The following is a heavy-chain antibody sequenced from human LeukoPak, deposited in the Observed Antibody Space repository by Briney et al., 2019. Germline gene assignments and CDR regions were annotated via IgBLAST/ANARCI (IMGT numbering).Heavy chain of an antibody. CDR2: INPNSGGT. CDR1: GYIFTDYY. V-gene: IGHV1-2*02. D-gene: IGHD3-10*01. J-gene: IGHJ4*02. CDR3: AKSQYSFGSGATRPLFDY. Sequence: ASVKVSCKTSGYIFTDYYIHWVRQARGQGLEWMAWINPNSGGTYFAQKFEARVTSTRDTSINTAYMEMRGLTSDDTAVYYCAKSQYSFGSGATRPLFDYWGQGTQVTVSS.